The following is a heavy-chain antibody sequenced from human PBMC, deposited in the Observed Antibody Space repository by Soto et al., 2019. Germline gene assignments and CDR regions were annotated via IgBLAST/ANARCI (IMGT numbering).Heavy chain of an antibody. Sequence: GGSLRLSCAASGFTFSSYGMHWVRQAPGKGLEWVAVIWYDGSNKYYADSVKGRFTISRDNSKNTLYLQMNSLRAEDTAVYYFAKSPHGDTPSDYYYGMDVWGQGTTVTVSS. CDR2: IWYDGSNK. J-gene: IGHJ6*02. CDR1: GFTFSSYG. V-gene: IGHV3-33*06. CDR3: AKSPHGDTPSDYYYGMDV. D-gene: IGHD2-21*02.